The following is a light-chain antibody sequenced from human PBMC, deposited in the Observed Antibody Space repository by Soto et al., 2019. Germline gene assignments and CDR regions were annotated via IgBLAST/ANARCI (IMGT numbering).Light chain of an antibody. CDR3: QQDDSSYT. CDR1: QSVSNNY. J-gene: IGKJ2*01. CDR2: DAS. V-gene: IGKV3-20*01. Sequence: EIELTQSPGTLSFSPGERATLSCRASQSVSNNYLAWYQQKPGQAPRLLIFDASSRATGIPDRFSGSGSGTDFTLTISRLEPEDFAVYYCQQDDSSYTFGQGTKLEIK.